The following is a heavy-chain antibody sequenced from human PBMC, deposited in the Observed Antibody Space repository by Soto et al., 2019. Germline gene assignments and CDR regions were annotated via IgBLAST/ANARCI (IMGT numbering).Heavy chain of an antibody. CDR3: ARDPIYDYVWGSYRPHYYYYGMDV. CDR2: IYYSGST. D-gene: IGHD3-16*02. Sequence: SETLSLTCTVSGGSVSSGSYYWSWIRQPPGKGLEWIGYIYYSGSTNYNPSLKSRVTISVDTSKNQFSLKLSSVTAADTAVYYCARDPIYDYVWGSYRPHYYYYGMDVWGHGTTVTVSS. CDR1: GGSVSSGSYY. V-gene: IGHV4-61*01. J-gene: IGHJ6*02.